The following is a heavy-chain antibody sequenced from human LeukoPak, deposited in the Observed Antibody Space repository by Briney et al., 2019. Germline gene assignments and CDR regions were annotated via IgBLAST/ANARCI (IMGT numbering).Heavy chain of an antibody. D-gene: IGHD6-19*01. J-gene: IGHJ3*02. CDR2: IYYSGST. CDR3: ARSTRARTHIAVAGSGAFDI. V-gene: IGHV4-39*01. CDR1: GGSISSSSYY. Sequence: SETLSLTCTVSGGSISSSSYYWGWIRQPPGKGLEWIGSIYYSGSTYYNPSLKSRVTISVDTSKNQFSLKLSSVTAADTAVYYCARSTRARTHIAVAGSGAFDIWGQGTMVTVSS.